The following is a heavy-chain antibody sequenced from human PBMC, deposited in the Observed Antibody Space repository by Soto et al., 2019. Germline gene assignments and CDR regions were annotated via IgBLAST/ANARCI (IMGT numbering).Heavy chain of an antibody. J-gene: IGHJ6*02. CDR1: GFTFGNYG. V-gene: IGHV3-49*04. CDR3: ASLTSWSQEYYYGMDV. D-gene: IGHD2-2*01. CDR2: IRSKGYGGTT. Sequence: GGSLRLSCAASGFTFGNYGMHWVRQAPGKGLGWLSFIRSKGYGGTTESAASVRGRFITSRDDSKSIAYLQMNSLKTEDTAVYYCASLTSWSQEYYYGMDVWGQGTTVTVSS.